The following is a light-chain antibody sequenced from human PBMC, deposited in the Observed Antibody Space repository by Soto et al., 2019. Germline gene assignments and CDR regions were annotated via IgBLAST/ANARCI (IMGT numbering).Light chain of an antibody. CDR1: ERLSSVY. V-gene: IGKV3-20*01. J-gene: IGKJ5*01. CDR3: QQYGGSPRIT. Sequence: EIVLTQCPGSLSLSPGERATLSCRASERLSSVYLAWYQQRPGQPPRLLIYGASNRATDIPDRFSGSGSGTDFTLIINRLEPEDVAIYYCQQYGGSPRITFGQGTRLEIK. CDR2: GAS.